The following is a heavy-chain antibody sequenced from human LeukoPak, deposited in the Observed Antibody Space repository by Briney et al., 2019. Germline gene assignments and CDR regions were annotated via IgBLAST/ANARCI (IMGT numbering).Heavy chain of an antibody. D-gene: IGHD5-18*01. V-gene: IGHV4-59*01. J-gene: IGHJ4*02. CDR2: IYYSGDT. Sequence: SETLSLTCTVSGGSISSDYWSWIRQPPGKGLEWIGYIYYSGDTNYNPSLKSRVTISVDTSENQFSLKLSSVTAADTAVYYCARSGYSYGLVDYWGQGTLVTVSS. CDR3: ARSGYSYGLVDY. CDR1: GGSISSDY.